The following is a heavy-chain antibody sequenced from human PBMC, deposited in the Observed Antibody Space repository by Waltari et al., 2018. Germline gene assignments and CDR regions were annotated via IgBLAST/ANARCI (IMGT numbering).Heavy chain of an antibody. CDR2: IRYDGSNK. Sequence: VQLLESGGGLVQPGGSLRLSCAASGVTFSSYGLHWVRQAPGKGLEWVAFIRYDGSNKYYADSVKGRFTISRDNSKNTLYLQMNSLRAEDTAVYYCAISLDIVLVYDYWGQGTLVTVSS. CDR1: GVTFSSYG. V-gene: IGHV3-30*02. CDR3: AISLDIVLVYDY. D-gene: IGHD2-8*02. J-gene: IGHJ4*02.